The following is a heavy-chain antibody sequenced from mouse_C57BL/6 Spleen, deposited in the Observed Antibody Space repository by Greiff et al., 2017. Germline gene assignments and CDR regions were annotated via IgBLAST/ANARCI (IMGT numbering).Heavy chain of an antibody. V-gene: IGHV2-3*01. CDR1: GFSLTSSG. CDR3: AKESYAMDY. J-gene: IGHJ4*01. Sequence: VQLQESGPGLVAPSQSLSITCTVSGFSLTSSGVSWVRQPPGKGLEWLGVIWGDGSTNYHSALISSLSISKDNSTRQVYLKLNSLQTDDTATYSCAKESYAMDYWGQGTSVTVSS. CDR2: IWGDGST.